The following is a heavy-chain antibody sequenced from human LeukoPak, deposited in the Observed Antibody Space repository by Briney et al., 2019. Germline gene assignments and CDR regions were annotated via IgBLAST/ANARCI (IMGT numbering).Heavy chain of an antibody. Sequence: ASVKVSCKASGYTFTSYGISWVRQAPGQGLEWMGWISAYNGNTNYAQKFQGRVTITTDESTSTAYMELSSLRSEDTAVYYCATRSGTAMVDYWGQGTLVTVSS. CDR1: GYTFTSYG. V-gene: IGHV1-18*01. D-gene: IGHD5-18*01. CDR3: ATRSGTAMVDY. CDR2: ISAYNGNT. J-gene: IGHJ4*02.